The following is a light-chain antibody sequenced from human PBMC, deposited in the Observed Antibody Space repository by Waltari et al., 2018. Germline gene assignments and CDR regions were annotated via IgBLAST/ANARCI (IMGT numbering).Light chain of an antibody. V-gene: IGLV3-21*02. CDR2: DDG. Sequence: SYVLTQPPSVSVAPGQTARVTWGGNIMGSKRVPWYQQKSGQAPVLVVSDDGDRPSGIPERFSGSNSGHTATLTISGVEAGDEADYYCQVWESRSDVVFGGGTKLTVL. J-gene: IGLJ2*01. CDR1: IMGSKR. CDR3: QVWESRSDVV.